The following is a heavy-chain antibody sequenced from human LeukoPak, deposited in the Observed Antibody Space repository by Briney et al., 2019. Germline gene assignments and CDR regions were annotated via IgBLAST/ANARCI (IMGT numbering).Heavy chain of an antibody. CDR2: IYYDGST. D-gene: IGHD3-10*01. CDR3: ARVSRGSFDI. V-gene: IGHV4-31*03. J-gene: IGHJ3*02. Sequence: SETLSLTCTVPGGSISSGAHYWSWIRQHPGKGLEWIGYIYYDGSTHYNPSLKSRLTISVDMSKNQFSLKLSSVTAADTAVYYCARVSRGSFDIWGQGTMVTVSS. CDR1: GGSISSGAHY.